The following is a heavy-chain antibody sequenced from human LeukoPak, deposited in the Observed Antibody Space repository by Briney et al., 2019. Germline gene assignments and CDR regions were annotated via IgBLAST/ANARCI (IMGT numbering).Heavy chain of an antibody. CDR2: IRSKVDNYAT. Sequence: GGSLKLSCAASGFTFTGSAMHWVRQASGKGLEWVGNIRSKVDNYATGYAASVKGRFTISRDDSKNSLYLQMNSLKTEDTAVYYCVRVGSVAGSDYLDYWGQGTLVTVSS. V-gene: IGHV3-73*01. D-gene: IGHD6-19*01. J-gene: IGHJ4*02. CDR3: VRVGSVAGSDYLDY. CDR1: GFTFTGSA.